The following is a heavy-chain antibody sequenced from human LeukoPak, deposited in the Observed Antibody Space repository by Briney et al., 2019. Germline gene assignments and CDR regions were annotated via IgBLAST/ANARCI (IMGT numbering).Heavy chain of an antibody. V-gene: IGHV1-2*06. CDR1: GYTFTGYY. J-gene: IGHJ4*02. CDR2: VNPNSGGT. Sequence: ASVKVSCKASGYTFTGYYMHWVRQAPGQGLEWMGRVNPNSGGTNYAQKFQGRVTMTRDTSISTAYMELSRLRSDDTAVYYCARVGETGTTSVDYWGQGTLATVSS. CDR3: ARVGETGTTSVDY. D-gene: IGHD1-7*01.